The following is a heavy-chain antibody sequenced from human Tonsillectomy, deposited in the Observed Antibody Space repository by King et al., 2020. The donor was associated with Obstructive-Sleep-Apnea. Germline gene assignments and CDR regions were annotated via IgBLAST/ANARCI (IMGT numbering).Heavy chain of an antibody. CDR3: ARDTDTAMVSGSGY. CDR1: GFTFSSYG. D-gene: IGHD5-18*01. V-gene: IGHV3-33*01. J-gene: IGHJ4*02. CDR2: IWYYGSNK. Sequence: VQLVESGGGVVQPGRSLRLSCAAAGFTFSSYGMHWVRQAPGKGLEGVAVIWYYGSNKFYADSVKGRFTISRDNSKNTLYLQMNSLRAEDTAVYYCARDTDTAMVSGSGYWGQGTLVTVSS.